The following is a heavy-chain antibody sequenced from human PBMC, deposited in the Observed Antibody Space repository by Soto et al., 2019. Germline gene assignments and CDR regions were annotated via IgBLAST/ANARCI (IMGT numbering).Heavy chain of an antibody. J-gene: IGHJ2*01. CDR2: IYYSGRT. CDR3: AKLPTAWYFDL. Sequence: QVQLQESGPGLVKPSETLSLTCTVSGCAISSYYWSWIRQPPGKGLEWIGYIYYSGRTNYNTSLKSRVTISVDTSKNQCSLKLSSVPAADPAMYYWAKLPTAWYFDLWGRGTMVTVSS. D-gene: IGHD2-21*02. V-gene: IGHV4-59*01. CDR1: GCAISSYY.